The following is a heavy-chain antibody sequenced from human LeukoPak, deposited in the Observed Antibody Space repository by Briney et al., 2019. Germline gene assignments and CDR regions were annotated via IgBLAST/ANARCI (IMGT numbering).Heavy chain of an antibody. J-gene: IGHJ3*02. Sequence: NASETLSLTCTVSGGSISSYYWSWIRQPPGKGLEWIGYIYYSGSTNYNPSLKSRVTISVDTSKNQFSLKLSSVTAADTAVYYCARPMGYCSSTSCHPHAFDIWGQGTMVTVSS. V-gene: IGHV4-59*01. CDR1: GGSISSYY. D-gene: IGHD2-2*01. CDR3: ARPMGYCSSTSCHPHAFDI. CDR2: IYYSGST.